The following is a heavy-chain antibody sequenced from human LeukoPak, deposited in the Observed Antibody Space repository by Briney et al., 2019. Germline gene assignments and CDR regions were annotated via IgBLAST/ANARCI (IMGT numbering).Heavy chain of an antibody. CDR1: GFTFSSYG. Sequence: GGSLRLSCAASGFTFSSYGMHWVRQAPGKGLDWVAVISNDGSKKYYADSVKGRFTISRDNAKNSLYLQMNSLRAEDTALYYCAKEFKYYYDSSGYYQNWGRGTLVTVSS. CDR2: ISNDGSKK. V-gene: IGHV3-30*18. J-gene: IGHJ4*02. D-gene: IGHD3-22*01. CDR3: AKEFKYYYDSSGYYQN.